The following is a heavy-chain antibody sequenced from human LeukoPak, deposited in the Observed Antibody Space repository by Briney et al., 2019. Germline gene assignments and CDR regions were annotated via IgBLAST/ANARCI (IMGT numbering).Heavy chain of an antibody. CDR2: IIPIFGTA. J-gene: IGHJ5*02. V-gene: IGHV1-69*05. CDR3: ARSYYDILTGVINWFDP. CDR1: GGTFSSYA. Sequence: SVKVSCKASGGTFSSYAISWVRQAPGQGLEWMGGIIPIFGTANYAQKFQGRVTMTRDTSISTAYMELSRLRSDDTAVYYCARSYYDILTGVINWFDPWGQGTLVTVSS. D-gene: IGHD3-9*01.